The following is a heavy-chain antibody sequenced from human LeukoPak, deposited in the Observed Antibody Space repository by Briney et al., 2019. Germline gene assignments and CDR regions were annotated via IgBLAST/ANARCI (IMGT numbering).Heavy chain of an antibody. J-gene: IGHJ4*02. CDR2: ISSSSSYI. V-gene: IGHV3-21*01. CDR3: GGSGSPKQPSWG. D-gene: IGHD3-10*01. CDR1: GFTFSSYS. Sequence: GGSLRLSCAASGFTFSSYSMNWVRQAPGKGLEWVSSISSSSSYIYYADSVKGRFTISRDNAKNSLYLQMNSLRAEDTAVYYCGGSGSPKQPSWGWGQGTLVTVSS.